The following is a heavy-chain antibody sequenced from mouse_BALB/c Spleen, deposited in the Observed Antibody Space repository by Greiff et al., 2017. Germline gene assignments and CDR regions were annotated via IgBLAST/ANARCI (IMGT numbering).Heavy chain of an antibody. Sequence: VQLKESGPELVKPGASVKIPCKASGYTFTDYNMDWVKQSHGKSLEWIGDINPNNGGTIYNQKFKGKATLTVDKSSSTAYMELRSLTSEDTAVYYCASRDYGSSFWFAYWGQGTLVTVSA. V-gene: IGHV1-18*01. D-gene: IGHD1-1*01. CDR1: GYTFTDYN. CDR2: INPNNGGT. J-gene: IGHJ3*01. CDR3: ASRDYGSSFWFAY.